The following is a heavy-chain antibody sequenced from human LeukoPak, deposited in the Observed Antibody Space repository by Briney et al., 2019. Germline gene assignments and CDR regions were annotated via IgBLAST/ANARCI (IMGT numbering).Heavy chain of an antibody. V-gene: IGHV4-59*01. CDR3: ARGGGLGYYYYYMDV. Sequence: PSETLSPTCTVSGGSISSYYWSWTRQPPGKGLEWIGYIYYSGSTNYNPSLKSRVTISVDTSKNQFSLKLSSVTAADTAVYYCARGGGLGYYYYYMDVWGKGTTVTISS. D-gene: IGHD7-27*01. CDR1: GGSISSYY. CDR2: IYYSGST. J-gene: IGHJ6*03.